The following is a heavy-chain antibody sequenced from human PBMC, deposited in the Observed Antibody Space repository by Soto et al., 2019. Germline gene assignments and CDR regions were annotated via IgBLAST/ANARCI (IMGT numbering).Heavy chain of an antibody. V-gene: IGHV1-18*01. J-gene: IGHJ5*02. D-gene: IGHD3-22*01. CDR3: ARDPRPAYYYDSSGYYPS. CDR1: GYTFTSYG. Sequence: ASVKVSCKASGYTFTSYGISWVRQAPGQGLEWMGRISAYNGNTNYAQKLQGRVTMTTDTSTSTAYMELRSLRSDDTAVYYCARDPRPAYYYDSSGYYPSWGQGTLVTVSS. CDR2: ISAYNGNT.